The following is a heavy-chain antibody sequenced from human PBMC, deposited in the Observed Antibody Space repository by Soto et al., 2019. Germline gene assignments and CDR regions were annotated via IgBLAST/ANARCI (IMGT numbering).Heavy chain of an antibody. Sequence: RLGGSLRLSCAASGFTFDNCGMHWVRQAPGKGLEWVSGISWDSGTIGYADSVKGRFIISRDDAKNSLYLQMNSLRGEDTALYYCVQGRYPTMATPLDHWGQGTQVTVSS. J-gene: IGHJ5*02. D-gene: IGHD5-12*01. CDR3: VQGRYPTMATPLDH. CDR2: ISWDSGTI. V-gene: IGHV3-9*01. CDR1: GFTFDNCG.